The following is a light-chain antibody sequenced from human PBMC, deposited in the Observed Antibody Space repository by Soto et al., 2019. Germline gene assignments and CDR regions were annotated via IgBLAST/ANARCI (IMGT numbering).Light chain of an antibody. CDR1: STDVGGYNS. CDR3: SSYSNRITWV. V-gene: IGLV2-14*01. CDR2: EVI. Sequence: QSVLTQPASVSGSPGQSITISCTGTSTDVGGYNSVSWYQQHPGKAPKLIIYEVISRPSGVSDRFSGSKSGNTASLVISGLQGEDEADYYCSSYSNRITWVFGGGTKLTVL. J-gene: IGLJ3*02.